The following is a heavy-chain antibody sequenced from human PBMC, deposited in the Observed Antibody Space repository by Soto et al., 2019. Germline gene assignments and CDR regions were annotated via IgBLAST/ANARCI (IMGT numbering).Heavy chain of an antibody. CDR1: GFTFSLYS. V-gene: IGHV3-48*02. J-gene: IGHJ6*02. CDR3: ARAVTWGLDV. Sequence: EVQLVESGGGLVQPGGSLRLSCAASGFTFSLYSMSWVRQAPGKGLEWVAYISRSSTGIHYADSVKGRFTISRDDATHSMHLQMNSLRDGDTAVYYCARAVTWGLDVWGQGTTVSISS. CDR2: ISRSSTGI. D-gene: IGHD3-10*01.